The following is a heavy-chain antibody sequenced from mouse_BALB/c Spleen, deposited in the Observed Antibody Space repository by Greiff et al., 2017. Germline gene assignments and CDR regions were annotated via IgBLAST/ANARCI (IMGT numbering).Heavy chain of an antibody. Sequence: VQLQQSGAELVKPGASVKLSCTASGFNIKDTYMHWVKQRPEQGLEWIGRIDPANGNTKYDPKFQGMATITADTSSNTAYLQLSSLTSEDTAVYYCARSGYDGYYFDYWGQGTTLTVSS. CDR2: IDPANGNT. J-gene: IGHJ2*01. D-gene: IGHD2-3*01. CDR1: GFNIKDTY. V-gene: IGHV14-3*02. CDR3: ARSGYDGYYFDY.